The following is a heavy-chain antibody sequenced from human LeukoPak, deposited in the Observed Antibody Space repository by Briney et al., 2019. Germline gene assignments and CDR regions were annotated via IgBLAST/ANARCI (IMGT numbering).Heavy chain of an antibody. CDR3: GRSRGRKVTPFYS. V-gene: IGHV4-4*09. CDR1: GGSISTYY. D-gene: IGHD3-10*01. J-gene: IGHJ4*02. Sequence: SETLSLTCTVSGGSISTYYWSWIRQPPGKGLEWIGYIYTSGSTDYNPSLKSRVTISLDTSNNQFSLNLNSVTAADTAVYYCGRSRGRKVTPFYSWGQGILVTASS. CDR2: IYTSGST.